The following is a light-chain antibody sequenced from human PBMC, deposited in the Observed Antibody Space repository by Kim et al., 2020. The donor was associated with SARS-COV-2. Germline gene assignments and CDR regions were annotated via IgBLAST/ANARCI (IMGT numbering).Light chain of an antibody. CDR2: GAS. Sequence: EIVMTQSPVTLSVSPGESATLSCRASQSVSSNLAWYQQKPGQAPRLLIYGASTRATDIPARFSGSGSGTDFTLTISSLQSDDSAVYYCQHYFNSPPYTFGQGTKLEI. CDR1: QSVSSN. J-gene: IGKJ2*01. V-gene: IGKV3-15*01. CDR3: QHYFNSPPYT.